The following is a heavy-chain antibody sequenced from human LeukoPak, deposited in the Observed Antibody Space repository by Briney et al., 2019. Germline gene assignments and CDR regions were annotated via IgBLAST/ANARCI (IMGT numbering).Heavy chain of an antibody. D-gene: IGHD6-6*01. Sequence: PSETLSLTCTVSGGSISSSSYYWGWTRQPPGKGLEWIGSIYYSGSTYYNPSLKSRVTISVDTSKNQFSLKLSSVTAADTAVYYRARHPFGVQLVVDPNNWFDPWGQGTLVTVSS. CDR3: ARHPFGVQLVVDPNNWFDP. CDR2: IYYSGST. J-gene: IGHJ5*02. V-gene: IGHV4-39*01. CDR1: GGSISSSSYY.